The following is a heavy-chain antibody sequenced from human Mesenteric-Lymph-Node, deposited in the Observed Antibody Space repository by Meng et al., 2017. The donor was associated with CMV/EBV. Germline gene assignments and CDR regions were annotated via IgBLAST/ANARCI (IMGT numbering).Heavy chain of an antibody. D-gene: IGHD4-23*01. CDR1: GYPISSITSGYY. Sequence: SETLSLTCTVSGYPISSITSGYYWGWIRHPPGKGLEWIASVYHSGSTHHNPSLKSRVTISVDTSKNQFSLELSSVTAADTAISYCARDSTTVELYNWFDPWGQGTLVTVSS. CDR2: VYHSGST. CDR3: ARDSTTVELYNWFDP. V-gene: IGHV4-38-2*02. J-gene: IGHJ5*02.